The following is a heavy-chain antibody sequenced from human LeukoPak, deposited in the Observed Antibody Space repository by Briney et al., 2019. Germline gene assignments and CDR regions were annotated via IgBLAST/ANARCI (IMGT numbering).Heavy chain of an antibody. V-gene: IGHV3-7*01. Sequence: GGSLRLSCAASGFTFSSYWMSWVRQAPGKGLEWVANIKQDGSEKYYVDSVKGRFTISRDNAKNSLYLQMNSLRAEDTAVYYCARDNYCSGGICYSIGAFDIWGQGTLVSVSS. D-gene: IGHD2-15*01. CDR1: GFTFSSYW. CDR2: IKQDGSEK. CDR3: ARDNYCSGGICYSIGAFDI. J-gene: IGHJ3*02.